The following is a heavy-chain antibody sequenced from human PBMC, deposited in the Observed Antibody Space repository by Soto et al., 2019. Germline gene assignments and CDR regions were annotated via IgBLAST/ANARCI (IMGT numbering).Heavy chain of an antibody. CDR2: ISSDGGGT. CDR3: ARVPKGQLWTFDY. D-gene: IGHD5-18*01. J-gene: IGHJ4*02. Sequence: HPGGSLRLSCAASGFTFSSYAMHWVRQAPGKGLEYVSAISSDGGGTYYANSVKGRFTISRDNSKNTLYLQMNSLKAGDTAVYYCARVPKGQLWTFDYWGQGT. CDR1: GFTFSSYA. V-gene: IGHV3-64*01.